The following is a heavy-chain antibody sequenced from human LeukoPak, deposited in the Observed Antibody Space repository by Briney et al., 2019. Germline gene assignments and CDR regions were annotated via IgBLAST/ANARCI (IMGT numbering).Heavy chain of an antibody. J-gene: IGHJ5*02. CDR1: GYSIGRDYY. D-gene: IGHD5-12*01. CDR2: IFHTGRT. V-gene: IGHV4-38-2*02. CDR3: ARDSGYPTTDEGFDP. Sequence: PSETLSLTCKVSGYSIGRDYYWAWLRQPPGKGLEWIGSIFHTGRTVYNPSYESRLTISMDTSKNEFFLRLNSVTAADTAVYFCARDSGYPTTDEGFDPWGLGTLVTVSS.